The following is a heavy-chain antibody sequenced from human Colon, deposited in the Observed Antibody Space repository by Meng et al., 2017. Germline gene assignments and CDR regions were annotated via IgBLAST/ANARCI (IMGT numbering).Heavy chain of an antibody. CDR2: GST. CDR3: ARDNWGSLDY. Sequence: VQLQGSGPGLVRPSGTLSLTCTVPGASVSDTNYAWSWIRQPPGKGLEWIGYGSTNHNPSLKSRVTISVDTSKNQFSLTLNSVTAADTAVYYCARDNWGSLDYWGQGTLVTVSS. V-gene: IGHV4-61*01. CDR1: GASVSDTNYA. J-gene: IGHJ4*02. D-gene: IGHD7-27*01.